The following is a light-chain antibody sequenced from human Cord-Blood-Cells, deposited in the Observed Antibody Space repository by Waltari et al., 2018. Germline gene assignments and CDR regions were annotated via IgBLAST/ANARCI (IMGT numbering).Light chain of an antibody. V-gene: IGLV2-14*03. CDR1: ESAAGGCNQ. J-gene: IGLJ2*01. Sequence: QSALAQPASVSGSPGQSINLPCTGTESAAGGCNQVSWYQHHPGKAPKPMIYDVSNRPSGVSNRFSGSKSGNTASLTISGLQAEDEADYYCSSYTSSSLVVFGGGTKLTVL. CDR2: DVS. CDR3: SSYTSSSLVV.